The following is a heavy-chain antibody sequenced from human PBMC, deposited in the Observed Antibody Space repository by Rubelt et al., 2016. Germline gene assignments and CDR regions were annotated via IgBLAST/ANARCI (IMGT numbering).Heavy chain of an antibody. J-gene: IGHJ4*02. D-gene: IGHD6-19*01. CDR2: INHSGSP. Sequence: QVQLQQWGAGLLKPSETLSLPCAVYGGSFSGYYWRWIRQPPGKGLEWIGEINHSGSPNTNRSLKSRVTKSMNTSTNQFSRRLRSVTAADTAVYYCARVSGWYRAPGQDFDYWGQGTLVTVSS. CDR1: GGSFSGYY. CDR3: ARVSGWYRAPGQDFDY. V-gene: IGHV4-34*01.